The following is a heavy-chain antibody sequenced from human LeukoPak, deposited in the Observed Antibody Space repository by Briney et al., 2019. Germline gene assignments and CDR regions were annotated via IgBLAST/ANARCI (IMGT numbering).Heavy chain of an antibody. D-gene: IGHD1-26*01. CDR1: GFTFFIYD. J-gene: IGHJ4*02. CDR2: ISGSGGNT. V-gene: IGHV3-23*01. Sequence: GGSLRLSCAASGFTFFIYDMNWVRQAPGKGLEWVSSISGSGGNTHYADSVKGRFTISRDNSKNTLYLRMDSLRVEDTAVYYCAKDRALHQFDYWGQGILVTVSS. CDR3: AKDRALHQFDY.